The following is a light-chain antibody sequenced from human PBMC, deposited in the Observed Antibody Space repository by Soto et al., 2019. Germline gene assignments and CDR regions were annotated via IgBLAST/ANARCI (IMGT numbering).Light chain of an antibody. CDR3: QQYNSYS. V-gene: IGKV1-9*01. CDR1: QGLSSY. CDR2: AAL. Sequence: DIQLTQSPSFLSASVGDRVTITCRASQGLSSYLAWYQQKPGKAPNLLIYAALTLQSGVPSRFSGSGSGTEFTLTISSLQPDDFATYYCQQYNSYSFGQGTKVDIK. J-gene: IGKJ1*01.